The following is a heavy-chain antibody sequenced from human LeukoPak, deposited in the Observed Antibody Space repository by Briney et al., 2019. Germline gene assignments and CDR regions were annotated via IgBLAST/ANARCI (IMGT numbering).Heavy chain of an antibody. CDR1: GGSISSYY. CDR2: INHSGST. J-gene: IGHJ3*02. Sequence: SETLSLTCTVSGGSISSYYWSWIRQPPGKGLEWIGEINHSGSTNYNPSLKSRVTISVDTSKNQFSLKLSSVTAADTAVYYCARGRRQWLPNNAFDIWGQGTMVTVSS. D-gene: IGHD6-19*01. CDR3: ARGRRQWLPNNAFDI. V-gene: IGHV4-34*01.